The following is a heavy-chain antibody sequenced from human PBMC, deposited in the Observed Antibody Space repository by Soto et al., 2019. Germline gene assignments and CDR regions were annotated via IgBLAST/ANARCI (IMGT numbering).Heavy chain of an antibody. V-gene: IGHV3-30*18. D-gene: IGHD4-17*01. CDR1: GFNFSSYT. Sequence: GGSLRLSCAASGFNFSSYTMNWVRQAPGKGLEWVAVISYDGSNKYYADSVKGRFTISRDNSKNTLYLQMNSLRAEDTAVYYCAKDPDDYGGDYFDYWGQGTLVTVSS. CDR3: AKDPDDYGGDYFDY. CDR2: ISYDGSNK. J-gene: IGHJ4*02.